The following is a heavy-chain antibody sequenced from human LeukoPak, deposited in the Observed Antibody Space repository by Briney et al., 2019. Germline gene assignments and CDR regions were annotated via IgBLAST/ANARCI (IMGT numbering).Heavy chain of an antibody. J-gene: IGHJ3*02. CDR3: ARLAARGTRDAFDI. CDR1: GGSISNYY. V-gene: IGHV4-59*01. D-gene: IGHD6-6*01. Sequence: SETLSLTCTVSGGSISNYYWSWMRQPPGKGLEWIGYIYYSGSTNYNPSLKSRVTISVDTSKNQFSLKLSSVTAADTAVYYCARLAARGTRDAFDIWGQGTMVTVSS. CDR2: IYYSGST.